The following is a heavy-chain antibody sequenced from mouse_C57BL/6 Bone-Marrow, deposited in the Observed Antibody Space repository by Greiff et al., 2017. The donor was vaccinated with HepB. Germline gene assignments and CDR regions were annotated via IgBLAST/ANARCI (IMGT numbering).Heavy chain of an antibody. V-gene: IGHV1-5*01. Sequence: EVQLQQSGPVLARPGASVKMSCKTSGYTFTSYWMHWVKQRPGQGLEWIGAIYPGNSDTSYNQKFKGKAKLTAVTSASTAYMELSSLTNEDSAVYYCTSLGSSHPAMDYWGQGTSVTVSS. J-gene: IGHJ4*01. CDR3: TSLGSSHPAMDY. D-gene: IGHD1-1*01. CDR1: GYTFTSYW. CDR2: IYPGNSDT.